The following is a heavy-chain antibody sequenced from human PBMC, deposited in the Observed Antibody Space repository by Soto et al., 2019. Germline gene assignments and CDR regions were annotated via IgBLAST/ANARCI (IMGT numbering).Heavy chain of an antibody. CDR2: IKPDGSEK. J-gene: IGHJ2*01. D-gene: IGHD2-15*01. CDR1: GFTFGPYW. CDR3: ARPFRVAGSSYWCFDL. Sequence: EVQLVESGGGLVQPGGSLRLSCAASGFTFGPYWLTWVRQAPGKGLEWVAKIKPDGSEKYYVDSVKGRFTISRDNTKTSLYLQMNCLRAEDTAVYYCARPFRVAGSSYWCFDLWGRGTLVTVSS. V-gene: IGHV3-7*01.